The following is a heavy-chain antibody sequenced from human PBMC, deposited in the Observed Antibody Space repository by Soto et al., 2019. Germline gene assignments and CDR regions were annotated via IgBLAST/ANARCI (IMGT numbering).Heavy chain of an antibody. CDR2: ISSSSSYI. V-gene: IGHV3-21*01. Sequence: PGGSLRLSCAASGFTFSSYSMNWVRQAPGKGLGWVSSISSSSSYIYYADSVKGRFTISRDNAKNSLYLQMNSLRAEDTAVYYCAREGAHSTYYYDSSGYPNWFDPWGQGTLVTVSS. D-gene: IGHD3-22*01. J-gene: IGHJ5*02. CDR1: GFTFSSYS. CDR3: AREGAHSTYYYDSSGYPNWFDP.